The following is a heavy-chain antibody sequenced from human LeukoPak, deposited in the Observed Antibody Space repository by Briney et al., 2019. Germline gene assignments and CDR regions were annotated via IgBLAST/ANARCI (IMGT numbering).Heavy chain of an antibody. CDR3: ARDLGLGYYFDY. CDR1: GYTFTHYA. J-gene: IGHJ4*02. V-gene: IGHV1-3*01. D-gene: IGHD3-16*01. CDR2: TNVGNDYT. Sequence: AASVKVSCKASGYTFTHYAVHWVRQAPGQRLEWMGWTNVGNDYTESSQKFQDRLTITSDTTATTVYMELSSLRSEDTAVYYCARDLGLGYYFDYWGQGTLVTVSS.